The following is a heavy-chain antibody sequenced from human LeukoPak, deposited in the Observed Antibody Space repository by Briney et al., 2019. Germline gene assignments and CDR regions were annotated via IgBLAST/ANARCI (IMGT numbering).Heavy chain of an antibody. CDR3: ATNTYDILTGYYPLHD. V-gene: IGHV4-59*01. CDR1: GGSISSYY. D-gene: IGHD3-9*01. J-gene: IGHJ4*02. CDR2: IYYSGST. Sequence: SETLSLTCTVSGGSISSYYWSWIRQPPGKGLEWIGYIYYSGSTNYNPSLKSRVTISVDTSRNQFSLQLSSVTAADTAVYYCATNTYDILTGYYPLHDWGQGTLVTVSS.